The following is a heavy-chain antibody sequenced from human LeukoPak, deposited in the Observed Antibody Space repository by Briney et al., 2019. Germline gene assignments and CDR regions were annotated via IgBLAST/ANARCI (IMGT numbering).Heavy chain of an antibody. CDR2: ISYDGSNK. V-gene: IGHV3-30*18. CDR1: GFTFSSYG. CDR3: AKVSGVVYYDSGVSQNS. D-gene: IGHD3-22*01. Sequence: PGGSLRLSCAASGFTFSSYGMHWVRQAPGKGLEWVAVISYDGSNKYYADSVKGRFTISRDNSKNTLYLQMNSLRAEDTAVYYCAKVSGVVYYDSGVSQNSGGQEPLATVP. J-gene: IGHJ4*02.